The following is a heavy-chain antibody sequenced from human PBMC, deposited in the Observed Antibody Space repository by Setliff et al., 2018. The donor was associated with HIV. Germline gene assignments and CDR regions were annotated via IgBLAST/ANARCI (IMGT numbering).Heavy chain of an antibody. CDR1: GGSISSSTYY. J-gene: IGHJ5*02. CDR3: ARRGRDGVFIMFATGFDP. CDR2: IFYTGST. D-gene: IGHD2-8*01. V-gene: IGHV4-39*01. Sequence: PSETLSLTCSVSGGSISSSTYYWGWIRQPPGKGLAWIGDIFYTGSTYYNPSLKSRVAISVDTSENQSSLKLNSVPAADTAVYYCARRGRDGVFIMFATGFDPWCQGALVTVSS.